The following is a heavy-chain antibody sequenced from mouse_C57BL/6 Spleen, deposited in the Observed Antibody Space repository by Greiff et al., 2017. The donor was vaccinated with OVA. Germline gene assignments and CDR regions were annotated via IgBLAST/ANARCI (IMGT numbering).Heavy chain of an antibody. CDR3: ARSYYGSPYYAMDY. V-gene: IGHV1-72*01. D-gene: IGHD1-1*01. J-gene: IGHJ4*01. CDR1: GYTFTSYW. CDR2: IDPNSGGT. Sequence: QVQLQQPGAELVKPGASVKLSCKASGYTFTSYWMHWVKQRPGRGLEWIGRIDPNSGGTKYNEKFKSKATLTVDKPSSTAYIQLSSLTSEDSAVYYCARSYYGSPYYAMDYWGQGTSVTVSS.